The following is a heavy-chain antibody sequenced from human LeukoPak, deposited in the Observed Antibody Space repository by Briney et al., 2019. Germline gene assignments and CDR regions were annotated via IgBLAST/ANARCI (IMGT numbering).Heavy chain of an antibody. V-gene: IGHV4-39*01. CDR2: IYYSGST. CDR3: ARPMERYSSGWYWYFDL. D-gene: IGHD6-19*01. J-gene: IGHJ2*01. Sequence: SETLSLTCTVSGGSISSSSYYWGWIRQPPGKGLEWIGSIYYSGSTYYNPSLKSRVTISVDTSKNQFSLKLSSVTAADTAVYYCARPMERYSSGWYWYFDLWGRGTLVTVS. CDR1: GGSISSSSYY.